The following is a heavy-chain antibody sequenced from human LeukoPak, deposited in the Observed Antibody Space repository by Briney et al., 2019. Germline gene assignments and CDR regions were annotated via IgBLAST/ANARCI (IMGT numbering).Heavy chain of an antibody. J-gene: IGHJ4*02. D-gene: IGHD3-22*01. CDR1: GFTVSSNF. CDR2: IYSRGGT. Sequence: GGSLRLSCAASGFTVSSNFMSWVRQAPGKGLECVSVIYSRGGTYYADSVQGRFTISRDASKNTLFLQMNSLGADDTAVYYCARKTDSSGSGDYWGQGTLVTVSS. V-gene: IGHV3-53*01. CDR3: ARKTDSSGSGDY.